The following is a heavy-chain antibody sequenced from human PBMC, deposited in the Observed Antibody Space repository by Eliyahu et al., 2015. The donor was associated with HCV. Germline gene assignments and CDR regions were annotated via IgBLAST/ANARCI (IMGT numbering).Heavy chain of an antibody. J-gene: IGHJ3*01. CDR2: ISXSSGSK. CDR1: GFTFDDYA. CDR3: VKGQREDIVHRNDAFDV. D-gene: IGHD2-8*01. Sequence: EVQLVESGGGLVQPGRSLRLSCAASGFTFDDYAIHWVRQIPGRGLEWVSGISXSSGSKGYADSVKGRFTISRDNAKNSLYLQMNSLKPEDTALYYCVKGQREDIVHRNDAFDVWGQGTMVAVSS. V-gene: IGHV3-9*01.